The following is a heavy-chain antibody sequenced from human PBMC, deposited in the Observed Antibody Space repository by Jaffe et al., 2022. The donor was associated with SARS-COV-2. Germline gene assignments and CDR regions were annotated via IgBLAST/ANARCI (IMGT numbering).Heavy chain of an antibody. CDR3: ARAKTDYDSSGYYYVRRFYYFDY. CDR1: GFTVSSNY. J-gene: IGHJ4*02. CDR2: IYSGGST. V-gene: IGHV3-53*01. Sequence: EVQLVESGGGLIQPGGSLRLSCAASGFTVSSNYMSWVRQAPGKGLEWVSVIYSGGSTYYADSVKGRFTISRDNSKNTLYLQMNSLRAEDTAVYYCARAKTDYDSSGYYYVRRFYYFDYWGQGTLVTVSS. D-gene: IGHD3-22*01.